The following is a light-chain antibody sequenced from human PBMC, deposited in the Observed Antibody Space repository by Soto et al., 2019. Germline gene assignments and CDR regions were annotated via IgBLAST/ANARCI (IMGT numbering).Light chain of an antibody. CDR2: DVS. CDR3: NSYTSSSTYV. CDR1: TSDVGRYNY. J-gene: IGLJ1*01. Sequence: QSVLTQPASVSGSPGQSITISCTGTTSDVGRYNYVSWYQQQPGKAPKLIIYDVSNRPSGVSNRFSGSKSGNTASLTISGLQAEDEADYYCNSYTSSSTYVFGTGTKVTVL. V-gene: IGLV2-14*01.